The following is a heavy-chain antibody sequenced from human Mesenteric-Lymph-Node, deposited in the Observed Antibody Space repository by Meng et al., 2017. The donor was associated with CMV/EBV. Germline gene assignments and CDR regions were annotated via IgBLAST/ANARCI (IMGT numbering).Heavy chain of an antibody. CDR2: INPNSGGT. V-gene: IGHV1-2*02. CDR1: GYTFTGYY. CDR3: ARETTYSSGWGDRYYYGMDV. Sequence: ASVKVSCKASGYTFTGYYMHWVRQAPGQGLEWMGWINPNSGGTNYAQKFQGRVTMTRDTSVSTGYMELSRLRSDDTALYYCARETTYSSGWGDRYYYGMDVWGQGTTVTVSS. J-gene: IGHJ6*02. D-gene: IGHD6-19*01.